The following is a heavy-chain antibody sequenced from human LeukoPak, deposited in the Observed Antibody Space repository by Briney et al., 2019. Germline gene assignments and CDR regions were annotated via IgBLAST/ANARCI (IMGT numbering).Heavy chain of an antibody. J-gene: IGHJ4*02. CDR1: GFTFSSYS. Sequence: GGSLRLSCAASGFTFSSYSMNWVRQAPGKGLEWVSYISSSSSTIYYADSVKGRFTISRDNAKNSLYLQMNSLRAEDTAVYCCARSLVPRLYYFDYWGQGTLVTVSS. V-gene: IGHV3-48*01. CDR3: ARSLVPRLYYFDY. CDR2: ISSSSSTI. D-gene: IGHD3-16*01.